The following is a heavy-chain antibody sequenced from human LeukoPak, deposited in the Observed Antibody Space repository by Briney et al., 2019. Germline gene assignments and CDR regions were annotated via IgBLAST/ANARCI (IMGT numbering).Heavy chain of an antibody. CDR1: GYTFTDYY. CDR3: ARRVQTTGVFDY. Sequence: GASVKVSCKXSGYTFTDYYMHWVRQAPRQGLQWMGRINPKTGGTNYSQKFQDRVTMTGDTSISTAYMELSRLRSDDTAVYYCARRVQTTGVFDYWGQGTLVTVSS. D-gene: IGHD2-8*01. CDR2: INPKTGGT. V-gene: IGHV1-2*06. J-gene: IGHJ4*02.